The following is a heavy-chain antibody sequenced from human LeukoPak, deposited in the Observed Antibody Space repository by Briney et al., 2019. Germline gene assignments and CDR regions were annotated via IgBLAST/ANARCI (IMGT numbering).Heavy chain of an antibody. J-gene: IGHJ4*02. Sequence: GGSLRLSCAASGFTFCSYEMNWVRHAPGKGLEWVSYISSSGSTIYYADSVKGRFTLSRGRPKNSLYLQMNSVRAEDAAVYYCARRRYSGSSQHFDYWGQGTLVTVSS. V-gene: IGHV3-48*03. CDR2: ISSSGSTI. CDR1: GFTFCSYE. CDR3: ARRRYSGSSQHFDY. D-gene: IGHD1-26*01.